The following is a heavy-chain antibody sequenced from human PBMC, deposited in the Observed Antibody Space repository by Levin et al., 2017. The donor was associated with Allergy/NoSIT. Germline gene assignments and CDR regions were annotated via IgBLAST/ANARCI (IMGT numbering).Heavy chain of an antibody. Sequence: GGSLRLSCAASGFPFSGYSMQWVRQAPGKGLEWVALISYDENKYYADSVKGRFTISRDNSKNTLYLQMNSLRAEDTAVYYCARDQMVRGVIMGDWGQGTLVTVSS. CDR1: GFPFSGYS. V-gene: IGHV3-30*04. CDR3: ARDQMVRGVIMGD. D-gene: IGHD3-10*01. J-gene: IGHJ4*02. CDR2: ISYDENK.